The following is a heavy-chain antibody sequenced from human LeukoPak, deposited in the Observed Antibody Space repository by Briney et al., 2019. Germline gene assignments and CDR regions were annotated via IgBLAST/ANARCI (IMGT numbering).Heavy chain of an antibody. CDR3: AAARGIRHFFED. J-gene: IGHJ4*02. V-gene: IGHV4-34*01. Sequence: KVSEALSLTCAVYGGSFSGYYWSWIRQPPGKGLEWIGEINHSGSTNYNPSLKSRVTISVDTSKNQFSLKLSSVTAADTAVYYCAAARGIRHFFEDWGQGTLFTVSS. CDR1: GGSFSGYY. D-gene: IGHD3-16*01. CDR2: INHSGST.